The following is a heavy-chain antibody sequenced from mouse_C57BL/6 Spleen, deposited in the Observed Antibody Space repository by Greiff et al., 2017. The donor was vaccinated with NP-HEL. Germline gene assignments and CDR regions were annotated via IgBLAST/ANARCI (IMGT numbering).Heavy chain of an antibody. D-gene: IGHD1-1*01. J-gene: IGHJ2*01. V-gene: IGHV1-54*01. CDR3: ARRRYYGSSYEYFDY. Sequence: QVQLQQSGAELVRPGTSVKVSCKASGYAFTNYLIEWVKQRPGQGLEWIGVINPGSGGTNYNEKFKGKATLTADKSSSTAYMQLSSLTSEDSAVYFCARRRYYGSSYEYFDYWGQGTTLTVSS. CDR1: GYAFTNYL. CDR2: INPGSGGT.